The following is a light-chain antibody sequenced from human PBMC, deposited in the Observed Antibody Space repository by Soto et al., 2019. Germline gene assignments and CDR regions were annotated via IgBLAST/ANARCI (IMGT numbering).Light chain of an antibody. CDR3: ATWDDSLNGYV. Sequence: QSVLTQPPSASGTPGQRVTISCSGSRPNIGRNAVIWYQQLPGTAPKLLIYSTNQRPSGVPDRFSGSKSGTSASLAISGLQSEDEAYYFCATWDDSLNGYVFGTGTKLTVL. J-gene: IGLJ1*01. CDR1: RPNIGRNA. CDR2: STN. V-gene: IGLV1-44*01.